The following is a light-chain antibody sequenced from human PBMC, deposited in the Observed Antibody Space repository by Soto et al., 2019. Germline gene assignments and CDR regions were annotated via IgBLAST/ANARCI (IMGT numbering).Light chain of an antibody. CDR2: VAS. J-gene: IGKJ4*01. Sequence: DSQMTQSPSSLSASVGDRVTITCRASQSVGRFLNWYQQKPGKAPTVLINVASTLRSGVPSRFSGSGSGTDFNLTINSLQPEDFATYFCQQSFTTPLTFGGGTKVDIK. CDR3: QQSFTTPLT. V-gene: IGKV1-39*01. CDR1: QSVGRF.